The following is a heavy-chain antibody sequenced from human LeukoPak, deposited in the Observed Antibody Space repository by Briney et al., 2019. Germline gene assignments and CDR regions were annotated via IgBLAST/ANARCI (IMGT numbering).Heavy chain of an antibody. V-gene: IGHV4-38-2*02. J-gene: IGHJ4*02. Sequence: SETLSLTCTVSGYSISSGYYWGWIRQPPGKGLGWIGSGSTYYNPSLKSRVTISVDRSKNQFSLKLSSVTAADTAVYYCARGYCSGGSCYGPRLFDYWGQGTLVTVSS. CDR3: ARGYCSGGSCYGPRLFDY. CDR2: SGST. CDR1: GYSISSGYY. D-gene: IGHD2-15*01.